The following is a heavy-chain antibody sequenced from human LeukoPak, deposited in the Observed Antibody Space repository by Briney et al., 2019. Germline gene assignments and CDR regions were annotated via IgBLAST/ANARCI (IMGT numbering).Heavy chain of an antibody. CDR2: ISYDGNNI. V-gene: IGHV3-30-3*01. CDR1: GFTFSSYA. Sequence: GGSLRLSCAASGFTFSSYAMHWVRQAPGKGLEWVAVISYDGNNIYYADSVKGRFTISRDNAKNSLYLQMNSLRAEDTAAYYCAREGIAGTGDYWGRGTLVTVSS. CDR3: AREGIAGTGDY. J-gene: IGHJ4*02. D-gene: IGHD1-1*01.